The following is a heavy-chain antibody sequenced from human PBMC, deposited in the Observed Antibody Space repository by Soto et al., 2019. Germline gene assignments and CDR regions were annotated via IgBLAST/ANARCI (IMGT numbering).Heavy chain of an antibody. V-gene: IGHV4-34*01. Sequence: QVQLQQWGAGLLKPSETLSLTCAVYGGSFSGYYWSWIRQPPGKGLEWIGEINHSGSTNYNPSRKSRFTISVHTSKIQFVLNLSSVTAADTAVYYCSRASTVTYYGMDVWGQEITVTFSS. D-gene: IGHD4-17*01. CDR3: SRASTVTYYGMDV. CDR1: GGSFSGYY. J-gene: IGHJ6*02. CDR2: INHSGST.